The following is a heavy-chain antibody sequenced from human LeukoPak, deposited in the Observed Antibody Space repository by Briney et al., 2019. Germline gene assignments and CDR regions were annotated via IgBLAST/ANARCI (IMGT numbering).Heavy chain of an antibody. J-gene: IGHJ4*02. Sequence: SENLSLTASGYGGTFSGYYWSWIRQPPGNGREWIGEINHSGSTNYNPSLKSRVTISVDTSKNQFSLKLSSVTAADTAIYYCTRGFLQIDYWGQGTLVTVSS. CDR1: GGTFSGYY. D-gene: IGHD2-21*01. CDR3: TRGFLQIDY. V-gene: IGHV4-34*01. CDR2: INHSGST.